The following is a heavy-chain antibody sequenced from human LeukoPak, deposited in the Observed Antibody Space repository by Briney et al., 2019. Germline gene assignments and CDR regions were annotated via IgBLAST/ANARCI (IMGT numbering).Heavy chain of an antibody. J-gene: IGHJ3*02. V-gene: IGHV7-4-1*02. CDR3: AADSSWFGELFGAFDI. CDR2: INTNTGNP. D-gene: IGHD3-10*01. Sequence: ASVKVSCKASGYTFTTYAMNWVRQAPGQGLEWMGWINTNTGNPAYAQGFTGRFVFSLDTSVSTAYLQISSLKADDTAVYYCAADSSWFGELFGAFDIWGQGTMVTVSS. CDR1: GYTFTTYA.